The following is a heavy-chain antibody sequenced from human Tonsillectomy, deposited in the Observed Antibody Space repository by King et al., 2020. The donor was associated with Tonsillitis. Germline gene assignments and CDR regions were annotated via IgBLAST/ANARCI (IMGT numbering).Heavy chain of an antibody. Sequence: QLQESGPGLVKPSETLSLTCTVSGGSISSSSYYWGWIRQPPGKGLEWIGRIYYSGSTYYNPSPKSRVTISVDTSKNQFSLKLSSVTAADTAVYYCARAPTHDAGKFDYWGQGTLVTVSS. V-gene: IGHV4-39*01. J-gene: IGHJ4*02. CDR3: ARAPTHDAGKFDY. CDR1: GGSISSSSYY. CDR2: IYYSGST. D-gene: IGHD1-1*01.